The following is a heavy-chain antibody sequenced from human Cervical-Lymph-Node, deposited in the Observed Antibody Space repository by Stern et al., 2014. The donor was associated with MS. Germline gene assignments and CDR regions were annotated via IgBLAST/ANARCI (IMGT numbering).Heavy chain of an antibody. V-gene: IGHV1-46*03. CDR1: GYTFTRHY. J-gene: IGHJ4*02. CDR3: GRDGGGVIPTAVFDN. CDR2: INPSGDTT. Sequence: VQLVQSGAEVKKPGASVKVSCRASGYTFTRHYMHWVRQAPGQGLEWMGIINPSGDTTSYAPKFQGRVTMTRDTSTNTVYMELSSLRSDDTAVYYCGRDGGGVIPTAVFDNWGQGTLVTVSS. D-gene: IGHD2-21*02.